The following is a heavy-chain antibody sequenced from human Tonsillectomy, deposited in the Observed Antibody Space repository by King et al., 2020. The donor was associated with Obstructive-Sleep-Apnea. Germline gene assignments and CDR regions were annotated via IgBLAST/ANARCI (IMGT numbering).Heavy chain of an antibody. V-gene: IGHV4-59*08. Sequence: VQLQESGPGLVKPSETLSLTCAVSGDSISSYYWTWIRQPPGKGLEWIGYIYYSGNTNYNPSLKSRVTISLATSKSQFSLRLNSVTAADTAVYYCARRVAVTRKYCFDYWGQGILVTVSS. D-gene: IGHD3-3*01. J-gene: IGHJ4*02. CDR2: IYYSGNT. CDR3: ARRVAVTRKYCFDY. CDR1: GDSISSYY.